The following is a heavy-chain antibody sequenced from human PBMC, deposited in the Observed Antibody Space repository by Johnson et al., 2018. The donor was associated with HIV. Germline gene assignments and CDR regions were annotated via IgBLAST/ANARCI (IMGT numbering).Heavy chain of an antibody. D-gene: IGHD2-21*01. V-gene: IGHV3-30*02. J-gene: IGHJ3*02. Sequence: QVQLVESGGGVVQPGGSLRLSCAASGFTFSSYGMHRVRQAPGKGLEWVAFIRYDGSNKYYADSVKGRFTISRDNAKNSLYLQMNSLRAEDTAVYYCASQRYCGGDCYSPRDAFDIWGQGTMVTVSS. CDR2: IRYDGSNK. CDR3: ASQRYCGGDCYSPRDAFDI. CDR1: GFTFSSYG.